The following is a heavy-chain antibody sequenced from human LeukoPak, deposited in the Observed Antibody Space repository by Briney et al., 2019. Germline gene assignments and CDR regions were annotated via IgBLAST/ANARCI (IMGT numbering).Heavy chain of an antibody. Sequence: SVKVSCKASGGTFSSYAISWVRQAPGQGLEWMGRIIPILGIANYAQKFQGRVTITADKSTSTAYMELSSLRSEDTAVYYCAREPEGGYFGYWGQGTLVTVPS. CDR2: IIPILGIA. J-gene: IGHJ4*02. CDR3: AREPEGGYFGY. CDR1: GGTFSSYA. V-gene: IGHV1-69*04. D-gene: IGHD3-22*01.